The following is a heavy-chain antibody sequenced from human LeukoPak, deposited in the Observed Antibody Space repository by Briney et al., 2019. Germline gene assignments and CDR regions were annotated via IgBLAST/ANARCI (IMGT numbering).Heavy chain of an antibody. Sequence: ASVKVSCKASGGTFSSYAISWVQQAPGQGLEWMGGIIPIFGTANYAQKFQGRVTITADESTSTAYMELSSLRSEDTAVYYCARGKQLASYYYYGMDVWGQGTTVTVSS. D-gene: IGHD6-6*01. CDR1: GGTFSSYA. J-gene: IGHJ6*02. CDR3: ARGKQLASYYYYGMDV. CDR2: IIPIFGTA. V-gene: IGHV1-69*13.